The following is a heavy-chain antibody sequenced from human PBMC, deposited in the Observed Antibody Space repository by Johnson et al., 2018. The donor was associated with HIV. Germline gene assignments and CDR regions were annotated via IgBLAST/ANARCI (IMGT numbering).Heavy chain of an antibody. J-gene: IGHJ3*02. V-gene: IGHV3-30*04. CDR1: GFTFSSYA. CDR3: ARVSDFGVVMIGTFDI. D-gene: IGHD3-3*01. CDR2: ISYDGSNK. Sequence: VHLVESGVGVVQPGRSLRLSCAASGFTFSSYAMHWVRQAPGKGLEWVAVISYDGSNKYYADSVKGRFTISRDNAKNTLYLQLNSLRAEDTAVYYCARVSDFGVVMIGTFDIWGQGTMVTVSS.